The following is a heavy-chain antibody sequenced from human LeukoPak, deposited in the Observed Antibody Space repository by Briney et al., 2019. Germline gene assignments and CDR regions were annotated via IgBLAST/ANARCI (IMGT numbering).Heavy chain of an antibody. CDR2: MNPNSGNT. V-gene: IGHV1-8*01. Sequence: GASVKVSCKASGYTFTSYDINWVRQATGQGLEWMGWMNPNSGNTGYAQKFQGRVTMTRNTSISTAYMELSSLRSEDTAVYYCARGRVRYYDFWNGYLPDYYGMDVWGQGTTVTVSS. D-gene: IGHD3-3*01. CDR3: ARGRVRYYDFWNGYLPDYYGMDV. J-gene: IGHJ6*02. CDR1: GYTFTSYD.